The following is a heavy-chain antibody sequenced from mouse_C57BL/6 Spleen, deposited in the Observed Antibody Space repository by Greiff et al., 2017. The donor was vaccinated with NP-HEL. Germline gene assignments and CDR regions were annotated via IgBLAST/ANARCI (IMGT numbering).Heavy chain of an antibody. CDR2: IDPEDGET. V-gene: IGHV14-2*01. Sequence: VQLKESGAELVKPGASVKLSCTASGFNIKDYYMHWVKQRTEQGLEWIGRIDPEDGETKYAPKFQGKATITADTSSNTAYLQLSSLTSEDTAVYYCARGTGSSYGYFDYWGQGTTLTVSS. CDR1: GFNIKDYY. D-gene: IGHD1-1*01. J-gene: IGHJ2*01. CDR3: ARGTGSSYGYFDY.